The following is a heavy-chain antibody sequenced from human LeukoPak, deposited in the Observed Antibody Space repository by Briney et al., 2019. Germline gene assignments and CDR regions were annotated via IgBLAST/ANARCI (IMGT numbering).Heavy chain of an antibody. Sequence: SETLSLTCAVYGGSLSVHYWGWIRQPPGKGLQWIGDIHRSGSANYNPSLKSRVTMSIDTSKNQFSLKLISVTAADTAFYYCARVPTWGQGTLVTVSS. CDR3: ARVPT. V-gene: IGHV4-34*01. CDR2: IHRSGSA. CDR1: GGSLSVHY. J-gene: IGHJ5*02.